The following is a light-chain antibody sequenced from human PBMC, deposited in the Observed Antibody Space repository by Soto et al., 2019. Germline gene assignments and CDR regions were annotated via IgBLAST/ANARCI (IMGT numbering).Light chain of an antibody. Sequence: DIQMTQSPSSVSASVGDRVTITCRASQGISGWLAWYQQKPGKAPNLLISAASSLQSGVPSRFSGSGSGTDFTLTISCLQPEDFATYYCQQANSFPITFGRVTRLEIK. CDR2: AAS. CDR3: QQANSFPIT. CDR1: QGISGW. J-gene: IGKJ5*01. V-gene: IGKV1D-12*01.